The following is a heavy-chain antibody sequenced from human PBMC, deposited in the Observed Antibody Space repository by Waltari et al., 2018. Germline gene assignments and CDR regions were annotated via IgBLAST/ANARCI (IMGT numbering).Heavy chain of an antibody. CDR1: GGSISSSNYY. CDR3: ARDNTITRNYMDV. Sequence: QVQLQESGPGLVKPSETLSLTCTVSGGSISSSNYYWGWIRQPPGKGLEWIGNIYYDGSTYNNPSLKSRVSISLDTSKNQFSLRLTSVTVADTAVYYCARDNTITRNYMDVWGKGTSVTISS. J-gene: IGHJ6*03. V-gene: IGHV4-39*07. CDR2: IYYDGST. D-gene: IGHD5-12*01.